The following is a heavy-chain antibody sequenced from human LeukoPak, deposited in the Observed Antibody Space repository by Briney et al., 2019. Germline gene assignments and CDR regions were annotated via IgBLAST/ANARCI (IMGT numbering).Heavy chain of an antibody. J-gene: IGHJ3*02. CDR1: GYTFTSYT. CDR2: INAGNGNR. Sequence: ASVKVSCKASGYTFTSYTIHWVRQAPGQRLEWMGWINAGNGNRKYSQEFQDRVTITRDTSASTAYMELSSLKSEDTAVYYCATEYSYGSPDAFDIWGQGTMVTVSS. D-gene: IGHD5-18*01. CDR3: ATEYSYGSPDAFDI. V-gene: IGHV1-3*03.